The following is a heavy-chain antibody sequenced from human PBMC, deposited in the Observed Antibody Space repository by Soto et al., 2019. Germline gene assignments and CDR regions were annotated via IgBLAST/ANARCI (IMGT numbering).Heavy chain of an antibody. CDR3: ATVPKVRGVFGWFDP. Sequence: GASVKVSCKVSGYTLTELSMHWVRQAPGKGLEWMGGFDPEDGETIYAQKFQGRVTMTEDTSTDTAYMELSSLRSEDTAVYYCATVPKVRGVFGWFDPWGQGTLVTVSS. J-gene: IGHJ5*02. V-gene: IGHV1-24*01. CDR2: FDPEDGET. CDR1: GYTLTELS. D-gene: IGHD3-10*01.